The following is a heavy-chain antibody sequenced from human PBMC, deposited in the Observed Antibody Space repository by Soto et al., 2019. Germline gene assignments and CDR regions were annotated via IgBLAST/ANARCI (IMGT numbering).Heavy chain of an antibody. CDR3: ARHPPIYGSGFPFDY. CDR1: VGATSGYC. D-gene: IGHD3-10*01. J-gene: IGHJ4*02. Sequence: ETFSPPGTVSVGATSGYCWAWFRPPPGKGLEWIATIYYSGKTYYNPSLKSRVTISVDTSKNQFSLKLSSVTAADTAVYYCARHPPIYGSGFPFDYWGQGTLVTVS. CDR2: IYYSGKT. V-gene: IGHV4-39*01.